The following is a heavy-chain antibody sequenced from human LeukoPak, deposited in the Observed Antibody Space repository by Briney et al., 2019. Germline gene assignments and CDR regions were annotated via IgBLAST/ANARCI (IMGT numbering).Heavy chain of an antibody. Sequence: GGSLVLSCAASGFTFSSSDMHWVRQAPGKVLEWVAVISYDATNKYYADSVKGRFTLSRDNSKNTLYLQTNTLRDEDTAVYYCAKASSNYFYYFEYWGQGTLVTVSS. CDR2: ISYDATNK. CDR1: GFTFSSSD. J-gene: IGHJ4*02. CDR3: AKASSNYFYYFEY. V-gene: IGHV3-30*18. D-gene: IGHD2/OR15-2a*01.